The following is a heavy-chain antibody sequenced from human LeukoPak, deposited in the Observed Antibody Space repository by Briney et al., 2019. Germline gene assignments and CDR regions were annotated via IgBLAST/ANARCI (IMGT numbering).Heavy chain of an antibody. V-gene: IGHV3-30*03. CDR3: ARARGYCSSTSCFGMGYGMDV. CDR1: GFSFSNFG. Sequence: GGSLRLSCAASGFSFSNFGMHWVRQPPGKGLEWVAVLSYVEHTAYAGSVKGRFSISRDVSESTLYLQMDSLRVEDTAVYYCARARGYCSSTSCFGMGYGMDVWGQGTTVTVSS. J-gene: IGHJ6*02. D-gene: IGHD2-2*01. CDR2: LSYVEHT.